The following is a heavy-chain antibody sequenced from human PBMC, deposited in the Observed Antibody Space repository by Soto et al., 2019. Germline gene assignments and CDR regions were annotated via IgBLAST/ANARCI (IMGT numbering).Heavy chain of an antibody. V-gene: IGHV1-18*01. CDR3: ARSMVRGDGINWFDP. D-gene: IGHD3-10*01. Sequence: ASVKVSCKASGYIFVNYGIAWVRQAPGQGLEWMGWISPYTGNTHSATKVQGRLTMTTDTSTSTAYMDLGSLTSDDTAVYYCARSMVRGDGINWFDPWGQGTLVTVSS. J-gene: IGHJ5*02. CDR1: GYIFVNYG. CDR2: ISPYTGNT.